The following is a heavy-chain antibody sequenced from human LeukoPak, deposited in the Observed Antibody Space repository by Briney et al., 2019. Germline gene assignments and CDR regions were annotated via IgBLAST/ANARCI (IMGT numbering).Heavy chain of an antibody. Sequence: ASVKVSCKASGGTFSSYAISWVRQAPGQGLEWMGGIIPIFGTANYAQKFQGRVTITADESTSTAYMELSSLRSEDTAVYYCAQTTVTTFVFDYWGQGTLVTVFS. D-gene: IGHD4-17*01. CDR3: AQTTVTTFVFDY. CDR1: GGTFSSYA. V-gene: IGHV1-69*13. J-gene: IGHJ4*02. CDR2: IIPIFGTA.